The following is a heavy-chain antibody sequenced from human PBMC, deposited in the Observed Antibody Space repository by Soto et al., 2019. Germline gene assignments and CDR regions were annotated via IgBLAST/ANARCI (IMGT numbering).Heavy chain of an antibody. V-gene: IGHV1-46*01. CDR2: INPSGGST. J-gene: IGHJ4*02. CDR1: GYTFTMYY. CDR3: ARDGRSSYSSAWYYFDY. Sequence: ASVKVSCKASGYTFTMYYMHWVLQSALQWLEGMGIINPSGGSTSYAQKFQGRVTMTRDTSTSTVYMELSSLRSEDTAVYYCARDGRSSYSSAWYYFDYWGQGTLVTVPS. D-gene: IGHD6-19*01.